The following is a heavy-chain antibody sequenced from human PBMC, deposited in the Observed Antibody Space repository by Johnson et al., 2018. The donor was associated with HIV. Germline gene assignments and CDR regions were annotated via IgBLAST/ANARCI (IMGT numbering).Heavy chain of an antibody. CDR2: IKQDGSEK. Sequence: VQLMESGGGLVQPGGSLRLSCAASGFTFSSYWMSWVRQAPGKGLEWVANIKQDGSEKYYVDSVKGRFTISRDNSKNTLYLQMNSLRAEDTAVYYCARYCSGGRCYPRYAFDIWGQGTMVTVSS. J-gene: IGHJ3*02. D-gene: IGHD2-15*01. V-gene: IGHV3-7*01. CDR1: GFTFSSYW. CDR3: ARYCSGGRCYPRYAFDI.